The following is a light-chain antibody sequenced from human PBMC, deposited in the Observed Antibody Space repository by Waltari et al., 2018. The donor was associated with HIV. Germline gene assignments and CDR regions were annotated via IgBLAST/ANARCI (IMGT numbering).Light chain of an antibody. CDR2: GAS. CDR1: QSVRSNF. V-gene: IGKV3-20*01. J-gene: IGKJ1*01. Sequence: EIVLTQSPATLSLSPGERATLSCRASQSVRSNFLAWYQQRPGQAPRLLIYGASTRATGIPDRFSGSGSGTDFTLTISRLEPEDFAVYYCQQYGDSPRTFGQGTKVEIK. CDR3: QQYGDSPRT.